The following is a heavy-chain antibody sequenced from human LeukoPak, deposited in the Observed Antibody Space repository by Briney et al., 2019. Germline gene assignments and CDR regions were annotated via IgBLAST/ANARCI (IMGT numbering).Heavy chain of an antibody. D-gene: IGHD3-10*01. Sequence: VASVKVSCKASGYTFTSYGISWVRQAPGQGLEWMGWISAYNGNTNYAQKLQGRVTMTTDTSTSTAYMELSSLRSEDTAVYYCARLRRVHYYGSITYYFDYWGQGTLVTVSS. CDR2: ISAYNGNT. CDR3: ARLRRVHYYGSITYYFDY. V-gene: IGHV1-18*01. J-gene: IGHJ4*02. CDR1: GYTFTSYG.